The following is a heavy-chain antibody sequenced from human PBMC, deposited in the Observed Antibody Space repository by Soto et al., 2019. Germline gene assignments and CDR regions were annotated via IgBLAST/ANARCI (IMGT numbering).Heavy chain of an antibody. D-gene: IGHD5-12*01. CDR2: IFSSGST. J-gene: IGHJ4*02. V-gene: IGHV4-4*07. CDR1: GGSINTFY. CDR3: AREGSYSAYNFAHGIQLWSFDF. Sequence: QVRLQESGPGLLKPSETLSLTCTVSGGSINTFYWSWVRQPAGKGLEWIGRIFSSGSTSFNPSLESRVAMSVDTSKKHVSLSLSSVTAADMAVYYCAREGSYSAYNFAHGIQLWSFDFWGQGALVTVSS.